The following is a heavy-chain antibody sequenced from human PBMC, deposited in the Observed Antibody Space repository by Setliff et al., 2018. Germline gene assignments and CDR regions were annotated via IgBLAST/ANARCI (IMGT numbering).Heavy chain of an antibody. CDR2: IRQDGINK. V-gene: IGHV3-7*01. CDR3: AADTFDSNAQAFDY. J-gene: IGHJ4*02. CDR1: GFTISNYW. D-gene: IGHD3-22*01. Sequence: GGSLRLSCVASGFTISNYWMAWVRQAPGKGLEWVADIRQDGINKYYMDSVEGRFTISRDNSKNTLYLQMDSLRVEDTAVYYCAADTFDSNAQAFDYWGQGTLVTVSS.